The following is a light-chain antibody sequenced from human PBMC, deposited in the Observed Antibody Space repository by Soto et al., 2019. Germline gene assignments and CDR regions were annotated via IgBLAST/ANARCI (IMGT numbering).Light chain of an antibody. CDR3: QQSYSTLYT. Sequence: DIQMTQSPSSLSASVGDRVTITCRTSQSSSSRLNRYQQKQGKAPKLPIYAASSLQSEVPSRFSGSGSGTDFTLNISRLQPEDVATYYCQQSYSTLYTFGQGTKLEIK. V-gene: IGKV1-39*01. J-gene: IGKJ2*01. CDR1: QSSSSR. CDR2: AAS.